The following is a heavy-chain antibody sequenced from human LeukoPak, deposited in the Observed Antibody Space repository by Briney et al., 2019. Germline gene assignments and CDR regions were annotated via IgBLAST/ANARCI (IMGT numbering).Heavy chain of an antibody. J-gene: IGHJ3*02. V-gene: IGHV4-39*02. Sequence: SETLSLTCTVSGGSISSSSYYWGWIRQPPGKGLEWIGSIYYSGSTYYNPSLKSRVTISVDTSKNQFSLKLSSVTAADTAVYYCARDMNSGSYFVGHDAFDIWGQGTMVTVSS. CDR2: IYYSGST. CDR3: ARDMNSGSYFVGHDAFDI. D-gene: IGHD1-26*01. CDR1: GGSISSSSYY.